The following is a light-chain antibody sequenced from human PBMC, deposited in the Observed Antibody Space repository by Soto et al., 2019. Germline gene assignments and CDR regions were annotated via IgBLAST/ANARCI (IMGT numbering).Light chain of an antibody. CDR2: TNN. CDR3: TAWDETLRGWL. CDR1: SSNIGSNS. V-gene: IGLV1-44*01. J-gene: IGLJ3*02. Sequence: QSVLTQPPSASGTPGQTVTISCSGSSSNIGSNSVQWYQQVPGAAPQLLIHTNNQRPSGVPDRFSGSKSGTSASLAISGLQSEDEADYYCTAWDETLRGWLFGGGTKVTVL.